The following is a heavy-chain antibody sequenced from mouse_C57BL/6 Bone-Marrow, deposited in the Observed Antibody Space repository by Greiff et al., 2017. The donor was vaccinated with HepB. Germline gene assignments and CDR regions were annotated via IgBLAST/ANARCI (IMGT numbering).Heavy chain of an antibody. CDR1: GYTFTSYW. J-gene: IGHJ2*01. CDR2: IDPSDSYT. V-gene: IGHV1-50*01. Sequence: QVQLQQPGAELVKPGASVKLSCKASGYTFTSYWMQWVKQRPGQGLEWIGEIDPSDSYTNYNQKFKGKATLTVDTSSSAAYMQLSSLTSEDSAVYYCASRGLLLYWGQGTTLTVSS. D-gene: IGHD2-3*01. CDR3: ASRGLLLY.